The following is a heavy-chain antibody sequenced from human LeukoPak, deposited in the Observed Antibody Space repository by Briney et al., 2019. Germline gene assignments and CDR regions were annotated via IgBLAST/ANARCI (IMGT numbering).Heavy chain of an antibody. CDR1: GFTFSGYA. CDR2: ISYDGTSK. V-gene: IGHV3-30*04. J-gene: IGHJ4*02. CDR3: ARAESGGYPDY. D-gene: IGHD3-22*01. Sequence: GGSLRLSCAASGFTFSGYAMQWVRQAPGKGLEWVAVISYDGTSKHYADSVKGRLTISRDNSNNMLFLQMNSLGAGDTAVYYCARAESGGYPDYWGQGTLVTVSS.